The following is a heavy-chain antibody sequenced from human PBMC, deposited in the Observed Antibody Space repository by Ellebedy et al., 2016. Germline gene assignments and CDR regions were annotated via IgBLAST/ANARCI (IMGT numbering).Heavy chain of an antibody. CDR2: IYSGGST. V-gene: IGHV3-66*01. D-gene: IGHD2/OR15-2a*01. Sequence: GGSLRLXXAASGVIVSDNYMRWVRQAPGKGLEWVSLIYSGGSTYYADSVKGRFTISRDRSKNTLFLQMNSLRAEDTAVYYCARDPPSSTTRTWGWGQGTLVTVSS. J-gene: IGHJ4*02. CDR1: GVIVSDNY. CDR3: ARDPPSSTTRTWG.